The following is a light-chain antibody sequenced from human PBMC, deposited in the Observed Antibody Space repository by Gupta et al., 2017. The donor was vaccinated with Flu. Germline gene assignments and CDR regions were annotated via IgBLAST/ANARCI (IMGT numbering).Light chain of an antibody. CDR1: SSDIGAYNF. Sequence: QSALTQPASVSASPGPSITISCTGTSSDIGAYNFASWYQHRPSKAPKLMIYEVTNRLSGVSNRFSGSKSGNTAAMIIAGVQTEDEADYYCSSYSRSSNIVVFGGGTKMTVL. CDR3: SSYSRSSNIVV. J-gene: IGLJ2*01. V-gene: IGLV2-14*01. CDR2: EVT.